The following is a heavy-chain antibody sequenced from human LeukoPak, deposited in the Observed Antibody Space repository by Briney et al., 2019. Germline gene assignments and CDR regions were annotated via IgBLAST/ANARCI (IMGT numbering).Heavy chain of an antibody. CDR1: GATLNIGHA. J-gene: IGHJ5*02. CDR3: SPCGHAYDWFGP. Sequence: GASGKVSCKAFGATLNIGHAFIWARQAPGQGLQWMGRMIPFLGEVNYAQNFQGRVSFTADRSTATMYMELKRLRLDDTATYYCSPCGHAYDWFGPWGQGTLVTVSA. D-gene: IGHD5-12*01. CDR2: MIPFLGEV. V-gene: IGHV1-69*04.